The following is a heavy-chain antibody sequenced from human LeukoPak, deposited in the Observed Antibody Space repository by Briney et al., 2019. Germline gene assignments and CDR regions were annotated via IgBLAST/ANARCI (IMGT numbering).Heavy chain of an antibody. J-gene: IGHJ4*02. D-gene: IGHD3-22*01. CDR1: GGSISRYY. Sequence: SETLSLTCSVSGGSISRYYWSWIRQTAGKGLEWIWRIYTSGSTNYNPSPGSGVSTSPDTPNKAFSLRLSSVTAADTAGYYFPGSYYYDESGSNYWGQGTLVTVS. CDR2: IYTSGST. V-gene: IGHV4-4*07. CDR3: PGSYYYDESGSNY.